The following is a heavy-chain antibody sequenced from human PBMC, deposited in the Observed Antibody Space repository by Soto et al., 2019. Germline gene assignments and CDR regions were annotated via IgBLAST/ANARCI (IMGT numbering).Heavy chain of an antibody. CDR2: MNPNSGNT. CDR1: GYTFTSYD. J-gene: IGHJ6*02. Sequence: QVQLVQSGAEVKKPGASVKVSCKASGYTFTSYDINWVRQATGQGLEWMGWMNPNSGNTGYAQKFQGRVTMTRNTSIRTAYMELSSLRSEDTPVYYCASAREYCYGMDVWGQGTTVTVSS. V-gene: IGHV1-8*01. CDR3: ASAREYCYGMDV.